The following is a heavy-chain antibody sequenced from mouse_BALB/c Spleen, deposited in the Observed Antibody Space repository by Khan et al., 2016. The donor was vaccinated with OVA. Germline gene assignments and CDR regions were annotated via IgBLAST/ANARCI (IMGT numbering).Heavy chain of an antibody. J-gene: IGHJ2*01. D-gene: IGHD1-2*01. CDR3: ARTARIAY. V-gene: IGHV3-1*02. Sequence: EVQLQESGPGLVKPSQSLSLTCTVTGYTITSGYGWNWIRPFPGNKLEWMGYISYSGSTNYNPSLKSRISITRDTSKNQFFLQFNSVTTEDTATYYCARTARIAYWGQGTTLTVSS. CDR2: ISYSGST. CDR1: GYTITSGYG.